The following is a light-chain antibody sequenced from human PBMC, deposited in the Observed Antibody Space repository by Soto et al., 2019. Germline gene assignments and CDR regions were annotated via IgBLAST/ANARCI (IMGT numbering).Light chain of an antibody. J-gene: IGKJ5*01. CDR3: QQYYTTPPT. CDR2: WAS. CDR1: QSVLYSSNNKNC. V-gene: IGKV4-1*01. Sequence: DIVMTQSPDSLAVSLGETAALNCKSSQSVLYSSNNKNCLAWYQQKPGQPPKLLIYWASTRESGVPDRFSGSGSGADFPLTISRLQAEDVAVYYCQQYYTTPPTFGQGTRLEIK.